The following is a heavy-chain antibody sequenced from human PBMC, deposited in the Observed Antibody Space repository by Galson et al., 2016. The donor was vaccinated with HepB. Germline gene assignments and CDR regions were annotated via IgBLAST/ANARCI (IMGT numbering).Heavy chain of an antibody. Sequence: SLRLSCAASGFIFSSYSMNWVRQAPGKGLEWVSSISSSRGYIYYADSVKGRFTISRDSAENSLYLQMNSLRAEDTAVYYCVRSVDTAIYDDYWGQGTLVTVSS. CDR1: GFIFSSYS. J-gene: IGHJ4*02. CDR3: VRSVDTAIYDDY. V-gene: IGHV3-21*01. CDR2: ISSSRGYI. D-gene: IGHD5-18*01.